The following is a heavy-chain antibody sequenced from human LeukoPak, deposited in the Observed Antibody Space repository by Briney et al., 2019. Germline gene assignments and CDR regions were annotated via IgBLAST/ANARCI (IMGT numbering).Heavy chain of an antibody. V-gene: IGHV1-2*02. CDR1: GYTFTGYY. J-gene: IGHJ5*02. Sequence: ASVKVSCKASGYTFTGYYMHWVRQAPGQGLEWMGWINPNSGGTNYAQKFQGRVTMTRDTSISTAYMELSRLRSDDTAVYYCARERRITMIVVVTKRGSWFDPWGQGTLVTVSS. CDR3: ARERRITMIVVVTKRGSWFDP. CDR2: INPNSGGT. D-gene: IGHD3-22*01.